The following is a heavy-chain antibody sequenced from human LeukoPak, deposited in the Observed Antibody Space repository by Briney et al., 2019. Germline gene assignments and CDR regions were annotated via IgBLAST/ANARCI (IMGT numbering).Heavy chain of an antibody. CDR2: ISVGRT. V-gene: IGHV3-38-3*01. CDR1: GFTVSSNE. J-gene: IGHJ4*02. Sequence: GGSLRLSCAAPGFTVSSNEVSWVRQAPEKGLERGSSISVGRTYYADSTKGGFSISRDNSKSTLHLQMNRLRAENTAVYPLQGSLGVVVIGASEGDYWGEGTLVSVSS. CDR3: QGSLGVVVIGASEGDY. D-gene: IGHD3-22*01.